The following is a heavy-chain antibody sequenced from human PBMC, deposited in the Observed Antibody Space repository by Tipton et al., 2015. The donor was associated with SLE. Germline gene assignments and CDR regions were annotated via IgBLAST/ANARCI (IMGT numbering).Heavy chain of an antibody. Sequence: GSLRLSCAASGFTFSSYSMNWVRQAPGKGLEWVSAISGSGGSTYYADSVKGRFTISRDNSKNTLYLQMNSLRAEDTAVYYCAKDRGLGDLRGSYYFDYWGQGTLVTVSS. CDR3: AKDRGLGDLRGSYYFDY. J-gene: IGHJ4*02. CDR2: ISGSGGST. CDR1: GFTFSSYS. V-gene: IGHV3-23*01. D-gene: IGHD4-23*01.